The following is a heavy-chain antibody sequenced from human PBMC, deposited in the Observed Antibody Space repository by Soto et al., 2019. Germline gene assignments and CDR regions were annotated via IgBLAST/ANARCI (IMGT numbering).Heavy chain of an antibody. CDR3: ARTGLRPNRGGMVRGYTNHYYYYGMDV. J-gene: IGHJ6*02. V-gene: IGHV4-59*01. CDR2: IYYSGST. CDR1: GGSISSYY. D-gene: IGHD3-10*01. Sequence: SETLSLTCTVSGGSISSYYWSWIRQPPGKGLEWIGYIYYSGSTNYNPSLKSRVTISVDTSKNQFSLKLSSVTAADTAVYYCARTGLRPNRGGMVRGYTNHYYYYGMDVWGQGTTVTVSS.